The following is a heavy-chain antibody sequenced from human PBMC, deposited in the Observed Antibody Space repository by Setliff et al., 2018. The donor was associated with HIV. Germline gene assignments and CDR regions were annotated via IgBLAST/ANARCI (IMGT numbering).Heavy chain of an antibody. J-gene: IGHJ4*02. V-gene: IGHV4-31*02. CDR3: ARGGALEWELPFDN. CDR2: IYYSGST. CDR1: GDYISSGGYY. D-gene: IGHD1-26*01. Sequence: TLSLTCTVSGDYISSGGYYWSWIRQHPGKGLEWIGYIYYSGSTYYNPSLKSRLTISVDTSKNQFSLKLRSVTAADTAVYYCARGGALEWELPFDNWGQGTLVTVSS.